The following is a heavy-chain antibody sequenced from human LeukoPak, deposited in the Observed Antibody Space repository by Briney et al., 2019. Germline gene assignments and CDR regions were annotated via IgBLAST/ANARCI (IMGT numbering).Heavy chain of an antibody. V-gene: IGHV3-74*01. Sequence: PGGSLRLSCAASGFTFSSWWMHWVRQAPGKGLVWVSRINSDGSSTSYADSVKGRFTISRDNAKNTLFLQMNSLRAEDTAVYYCAREKVTANTIDYWGQGTLVTVSS. CDR2: INSDGSST. CDR3: AREKVTANTIDY. J-gene: IGHJ4*02. CDR1: GFTFSSWW. D-gene: IGHD2-21*02.